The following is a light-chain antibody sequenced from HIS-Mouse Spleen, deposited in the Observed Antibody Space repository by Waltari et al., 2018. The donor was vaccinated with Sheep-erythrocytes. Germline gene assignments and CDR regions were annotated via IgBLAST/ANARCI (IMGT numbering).Light chain of an antibody. J-gene: IGLJ3*02. CDR3: CSYAGSYTWV. Sequence: QSALTQPRSVSGSPGQSVTISCTGTSSYVGGYNYGPWYQQPPGKAPKLMIYDVSKRPSGVPDRFSGSKSGNTASLTISGLQAEDEADYYCCSYAGSYTWVFGGGTKLTVL. V-gene: IGLV2-11*01. CDR1: SSYVGGYNY. CDR2: DVS.